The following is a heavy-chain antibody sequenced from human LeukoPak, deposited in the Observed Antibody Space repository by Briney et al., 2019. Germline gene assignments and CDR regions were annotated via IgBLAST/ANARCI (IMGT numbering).Heavy chain of an antibody. CDR1: AFTFDAYA. CDR2: ISSNGAHV. CDR3: AKDVSDYVWGNYRHFDS. D-gene: IGHD3-16*02. Sequence: GGSLRLSCAAAAFTFDAYAMHWVRQVPGKGMEWAAGISSNGAHVAFVDALKGRFTISRDNAKNYLYLQMNSLRDEDTALYYCAKDVSDYVWGNYRHFDSWGQGTLVTVSS. J-gene: IGHJ4*02. V-gene: IGHV3-9*01.